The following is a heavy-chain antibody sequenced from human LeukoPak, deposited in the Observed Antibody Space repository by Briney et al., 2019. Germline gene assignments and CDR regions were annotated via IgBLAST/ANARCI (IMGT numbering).Heavy chain of an antibody. J-gene: IGHJ5*02. D-gene: IGHD1-1*01. Sequence: PSETLSLTCTVSGGSISSYYWSWIRQPPGKGLEWIGYIYYSGSTNYNPSLKSRVTISVDTSKNQFSLKLNAVTAADTAVYYCARDPRGGTSRNNWFDPWGQGTLVTVSS. V-gene: IGHV4-59*01. CDR2: IYYSGST. CDR1: GGSISSYY. CDR3: ARDPRGGTSRNNWFDP.